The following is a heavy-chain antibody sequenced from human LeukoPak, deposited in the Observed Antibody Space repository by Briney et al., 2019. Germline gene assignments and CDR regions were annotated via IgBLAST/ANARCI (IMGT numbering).Heavy chain of an antibody. D-gene: IGHD3-9*01. J-gene: IGHJ4*02. CDR2: ISWNSGSI. V-gene: IGHV3-9*01. Sequence: GGSLRLSCAASGFTFDDYAMHWVRQAPGKGLEWVSGISWNSGSIGYADPVKGRFTISRDNAKNSLYLQMNSLRAEDTALYYFAKDQSRRTIYAFEYWGQGTLVTVSS. CDR3: AKDQSRRTIYAFEY. CDR1: GFTFDDYA.